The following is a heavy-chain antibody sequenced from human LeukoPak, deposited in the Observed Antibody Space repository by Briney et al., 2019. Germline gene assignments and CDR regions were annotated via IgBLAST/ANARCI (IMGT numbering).Heavy chain of an antibody. CDR3: ATYRQVLLPFES. CDR2: IFPSGGEI. CDR1: GFTFSTFA. J-gene: IGHJ4*02. D-gene: IGHD2-8*02. V-gene: IGHV3-23*01. Sequence: GGSVRLSCAASGFTFSTFAMIWVRQPPGKGLEWVSSIFPSGGEIHYADSVRGRFTISRDNSKSTLSLQMNSLRAEDTAIYYCATYRQVLLPFESWGQGTLVTVSS.